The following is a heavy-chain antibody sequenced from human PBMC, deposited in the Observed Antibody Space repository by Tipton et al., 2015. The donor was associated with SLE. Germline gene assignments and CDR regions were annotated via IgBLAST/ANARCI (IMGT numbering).Heavy chain of an antibody. D-gene: IGHD3-10*01. CDR2: ISAYNGNT. Sequence: QLVQSGAEVKMPGSSVKVSCKASGFTFISYGISWVRQAPGQGLQWMGWISAYNGNTNYAQKLQGRVTMTTGTSTSTTYMELRSLRTDDTAVYYCASGEKLERFDYWGQGTLVIVSS. CDR3: ASGEKLERFDY. CDR1: GFTFISYG. V-gene: IGHV1-18*01. J-gene: IGHJ4*02.